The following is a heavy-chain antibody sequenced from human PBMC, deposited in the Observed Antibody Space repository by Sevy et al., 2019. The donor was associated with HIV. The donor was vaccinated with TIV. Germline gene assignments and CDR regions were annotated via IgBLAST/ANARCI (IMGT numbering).Heavy chain of an antibody. J-gene: IGHJ4*02. CDR3: ARPHTSGWTRFEH. D-gene: IGHD6-19*01. V-gene: IGHV4-59*01. Sequence: SETLSLTCTVSGDSITSYYWAWIRQPPGKGLEWIGNVHNGGSTNYNPSLKSRLTISVDTTNNQFSLKLGSVTVADTAAYFCARPHTSGWTRFEHWGQGILVTVSS. CDR1: GDSITSYY. CDR2: VHNGGST.